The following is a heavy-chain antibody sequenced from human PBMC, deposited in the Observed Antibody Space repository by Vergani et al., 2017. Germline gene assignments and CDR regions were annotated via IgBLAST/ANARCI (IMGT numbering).Heavy chain of an antibody. D-gene: IGHD3-10*01. J-gene: IGHJ4*02. Sequence: QVQLVESGGGVVQPGTSLRLSCVVSGFALNRHAMYWVRQAPGKGLEWVVGISFDGTNEYYPDLVKGRFTISRDIAQNTLYLQMNSLRPEDTALYYCANIPGVWFGDREGGFDYWGLGTLVTVSS. V-gene: IGHV3-30-3*01. CDR2: ISFDGTNE. CDR3: ANIPGVWFGDREGGFDY. CDR1: GFALNRHA.